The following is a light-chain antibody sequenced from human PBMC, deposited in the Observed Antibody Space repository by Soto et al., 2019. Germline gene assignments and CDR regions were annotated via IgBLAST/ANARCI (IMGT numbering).Light chain of an antibody. V-gene: IGKV1-33*01. CDR2: DAS. CDR3: QQYDNP. CDR1: QDISNY. J-gene: IGKJ4*01. Sequence: DIQMTQSPSSLSASVGDRVTITCQASQDISNYLNWYQQKPGKAPKLLIYDASNLETGVPSRFSGSGSGTDFTFTISSLQPEDIATYYCQQYDNPFGVGTKVEIK.